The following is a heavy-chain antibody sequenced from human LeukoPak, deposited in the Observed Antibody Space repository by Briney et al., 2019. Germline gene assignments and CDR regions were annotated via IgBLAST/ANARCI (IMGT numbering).Heavy chain of an antibody. D-gene: IGHD6-19*01. Sequence: SETLSLTCTVSGGSISSYYWSWIRQPPGKGLEWIGYIYYSGSTNYNPSLKSRVTISVDTSKNQFSLKLSSVTAADTAVYYCARYGGWSSNWFDPWGQGTLVTVSS. CDR3: ARYGGWSSNWFDP. J-gene: IGHJ5*02. CDR2: IYYSGST. CDR1: GGSISSYY. V-gene: IGHV4-59*01.